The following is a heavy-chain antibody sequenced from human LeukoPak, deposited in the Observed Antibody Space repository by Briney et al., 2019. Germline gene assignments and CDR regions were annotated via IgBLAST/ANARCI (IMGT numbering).Heavy chain of an antibody. CDR1: GGSISSSSCY. CDR2: IYYSGST. V-gene: IGHV4-39*01. D-gene: IGHD3-9*01. CDR3: ARRSAKYYDILTGMDTGFDY. J-gene: IGHJ4*02. Sequence: PSETLSLTCTVSGGSISSSSCYWGWIRQPPGKGLVWIGSIYYSGSTYYNPSLKSRVTISIDTSNNQFSLKLSSVTAADTAVYYSARRSAKYYDILTGMDTGFDYWGQGTLVTVSS.